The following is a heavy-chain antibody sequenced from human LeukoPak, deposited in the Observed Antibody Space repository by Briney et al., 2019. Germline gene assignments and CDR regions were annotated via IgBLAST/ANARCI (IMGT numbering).Heavy chain of an antibody. CDR3: AREFLEHTFDY. J-gene: IGHJ4*02. CDR2: ISAYNGNT. D-gene: IGHD3-3*01. Sequence: ASVKVSCKDSGYTFTSYGISWVRQAPGQGLEWIGWISAYNGNTNYAQKLQGRVTMPTDTSTSTAHMELRSLRSDDTAVYYCAREFLEHTFDYRGQGTLVTVSS. V-gene: IGHV1-18*01. CDR1: GYTFTSYG.